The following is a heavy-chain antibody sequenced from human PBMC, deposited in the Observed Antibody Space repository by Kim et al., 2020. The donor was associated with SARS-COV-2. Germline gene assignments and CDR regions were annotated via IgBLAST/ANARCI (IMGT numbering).Heavy chain of an antibody. CDR3: ATFPGSSGWVRS. D-gene: IGHD6-19*01. J-gene: IGHJ4*02. Sequence: NSTPALRSRVNISGDTSKNQFSLKVSSVTAADTAVYYCATFPGSSGWVRSWGQGTLVTVSS. V-gene: IGHV4-34*01.